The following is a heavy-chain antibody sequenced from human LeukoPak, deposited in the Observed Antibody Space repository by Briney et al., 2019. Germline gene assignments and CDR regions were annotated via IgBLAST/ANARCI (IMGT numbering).Heavy chain of an antibody. D-gene: IGHD3-3*01. CDR3: ARDLGVVTLFEFDP. J-gene: IGHJ5*02. V-gene: IGHV3-21*01. Sequence: GGSLRLSCAASGFTFSSYSMNWVRQAPGKGLEWVSSISSSSSYIYYADSVKGRFTISRDNAKNSLYLQMNSLRAEDTAVYYCARDLGVVTLFEFDPWGQGTLVTVSS. CDR2: ISSSSSYI. CDR1: GFTFSSYS.